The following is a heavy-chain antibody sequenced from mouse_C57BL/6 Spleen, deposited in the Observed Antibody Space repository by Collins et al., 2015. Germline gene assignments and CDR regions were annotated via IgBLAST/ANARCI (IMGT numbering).Heavy chain of an antibody. CDR1: GYTFTTAG. Sequence: QIQLVQSGPELKKPGETVRISCKASGYTFTTAGMQWVQKMPGKGLKWIGWINTHSGVPKYAEDFKGRFAFSLETSASTAYLQISNLKNEDTATYFCARERGLDGYYFDYRGQGTTLTVSS. CDR3: ARERGLDGYYFDY. CDR2: INTHSGVP. V-gene: IGHV9-4*02. J-gene: IGHJ2*01. D-gene: IGHD2-3*01.